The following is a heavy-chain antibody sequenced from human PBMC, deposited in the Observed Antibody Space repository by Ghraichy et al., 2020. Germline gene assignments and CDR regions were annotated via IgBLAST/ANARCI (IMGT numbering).Heavy chain of an antibody. CDR3: ARASGGGTGFDY. CDR1: GFTFSTHA. J-gene: IGHJ4*02. CDR2: ITTGGSTT. V-gene: IGHV3-23*03. D-gene: IGHD1-26*01. Sequence: GGSLRLSCVASGFTFSTHAMAWVRQAPGKGLEWVSFITTGGSTTYYADSVKGRFSISRDNSKNTLAPQMSSLRVDDTAIYYCARASGGGTGFDYWGQGTLVPVSS.